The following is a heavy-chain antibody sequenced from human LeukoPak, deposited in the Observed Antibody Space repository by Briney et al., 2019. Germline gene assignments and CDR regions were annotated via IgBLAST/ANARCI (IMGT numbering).Heavy chain of an antibody. CDR3: AREYCSSTSCYTGTPMDV. V-gene: IGHV1-46*01. CDR2: INPSGGST. CDR1: GYTFTSYY. J-gene: IGHJ6*03. Sequence: ASVKVSCKASGYTFTSYYMHWVRQAPGQGLEWMGIINPSGGSTSYAQKFQGRVTMTRDMSTSTVYMELSSLRSEDTAVYYCAREYCSSTSCYTGTPMDVWGKGTTVTVSS. D-gene: IGHD2-2*02.